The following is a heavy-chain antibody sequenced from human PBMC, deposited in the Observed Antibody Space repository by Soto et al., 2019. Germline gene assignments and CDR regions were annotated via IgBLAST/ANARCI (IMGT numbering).Heavy chain of an antibody. D-gene: IGHD6-13*01. V-gene: IGHV1-69*01. Sequence: QVQLVQSGAEVKKPGSTVKVSCKASGGTFSSYAISWVRQAPGQGLEWMGGIIPIFGTANYAQKFQGRVTLTADESTSTAYMELSSLRSEDTAVYYCARDLREGYSSSSGAFDIWGQGTVVTVSS. CDR3: ARDLREGYSSSSGAFDI. CDR2: IIPIFGTA. J-gene: IGHJ3*02. CDR1: GGTFSSYA.